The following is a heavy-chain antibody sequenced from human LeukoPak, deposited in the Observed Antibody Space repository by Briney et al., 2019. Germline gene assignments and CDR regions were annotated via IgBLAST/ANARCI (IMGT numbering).Heavy chain of an antibody. CDR1: GFTFSSYW. Sequence: GGSLRLSCAASGFTFSSYWMNWVRQAPGKGLEWVANIKKDGSEKYYVDSVKGRFTISRDNAKNSLYLQMTSLRAEDTAVYYCARYYYDSSGYYVPLNLWGQGTLVTVSS. V-gene: IGHV3-7*04. CDR2: IKKDGSEK. D-gene: IGHD3-22*01. J-gene: IGHJ4*02. CDR3: ARYYYDSSGYYVPLNL.